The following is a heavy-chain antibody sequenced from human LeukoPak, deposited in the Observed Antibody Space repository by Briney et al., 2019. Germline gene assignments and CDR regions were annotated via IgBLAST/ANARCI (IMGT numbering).Heavy chain of an antibody. D-gene: IGHD3-10*01. V-gene: IGHV3-7*01. Sequence: GGSLRLSCAAPGFTFSSYWMSWVRQAPGKGLEWVANIKQDGSEKYYVDSVKGRFTISRDNAKNSLYLQMNSLRAEDTAVYYCARDSALFRAGLDYWGRGTLVTVSS. J-gene: IGHJ4*02. CDR3: ARDSALFRAGLDY. CDR1: GFTFSSYW. CDR2: IKQDGSEK.